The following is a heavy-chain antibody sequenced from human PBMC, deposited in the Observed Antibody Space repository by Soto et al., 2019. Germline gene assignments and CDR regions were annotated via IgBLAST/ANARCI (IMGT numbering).Heavy chain of an antibody. D-gene: IGHD4-17*01. CDR1: GFTLDDYA. J-gene: IGHJ4*02. V-gene: IGHV3-9*01. CDR3: AKGGYMTTVTSYYFDY. Sequence: EVQLVESGGGLVQPGRSLRLSCAASGFTLDDYAMHWVRQAPGKGLEWVSGISWNSGSIGYADSVKGRFTISRDNAKNSLYLQMNSLRAEDTALYYCAKGGYMTTVTSYYFDYWGQGTLVTVSS. CDR2: ISWNSGSI.